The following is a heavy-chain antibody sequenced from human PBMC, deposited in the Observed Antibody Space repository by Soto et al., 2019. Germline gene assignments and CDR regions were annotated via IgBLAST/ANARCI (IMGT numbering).Heavy chain of an antibody. CDR3: AKGPDSDGYHSRHY. Sequence: QVQLVESGGGVVQPGRSLRLSCAASGFTFSSYGMHWVRQAPGKGLEWVAVISFDRSKKYYGDSVKGRFTISRDNSKNTLYLQMDSLRAEDTATYYCAKGPDSDGYHSRHYWGQGTLVTVSS. CDR1: GFTFSSYG. J-gene: IGHJ4*02. D-gene: IGHD3-22*01. V-gene: IGHV3-30*18. CDR2: ISFDRSKK.